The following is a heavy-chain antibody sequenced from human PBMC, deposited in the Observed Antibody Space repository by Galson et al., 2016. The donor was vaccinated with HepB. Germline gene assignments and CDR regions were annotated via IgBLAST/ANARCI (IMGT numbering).Heavy chain of an antibody. Sequence: SLRLSCAASGFTFSWFGMHWVRQAPGKGLEWVSGLRGSGSSTFYADSVKGRFTISRDKSKNTVFLQMNSLRVEDMAIYYCAKIDSSAWYPRGVYWGRGTLVTVSS. CDR1: GFTFSWFG. CDR3: AKIDSSAWYPRGVY. CDR2: LRGSGSST. V-gene: IGHV3-23*01. D-gene: IGHD6-19*01. J-gene: IGHJ4*02.